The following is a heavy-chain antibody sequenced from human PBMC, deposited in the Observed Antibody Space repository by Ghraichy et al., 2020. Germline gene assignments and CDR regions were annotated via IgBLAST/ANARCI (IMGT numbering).Heavy chain of an antibody. D-gene: IGHD2-2*01. CDR1: GFTFSSYS. V-gene: IGHV3-21*01. J-gene: IGHJ4*02. CDR2: ISSSSSYI. CDR3: ARDPENCSSTSCLNFDY. Sequence: GGSLRLSCAASGFTFSSYSMNWVRQAPGKGLEWVSSISSSSSYIYYADSVKGRFTISRDNAKNSLYLQMNSLRAEDMAVYYCARDPENCSSTSCLNFDYWGQGTLVTVSS.